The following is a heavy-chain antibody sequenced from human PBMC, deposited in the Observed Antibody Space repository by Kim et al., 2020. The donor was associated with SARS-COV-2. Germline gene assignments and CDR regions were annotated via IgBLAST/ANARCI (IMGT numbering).Heavy chain of an antibody. CDR1: GGSISSSSYY. CDR3: ASDWITMIVGGTFDI. J-gene: IGHJ3*02. Sequence: SETLSLTCTVSGGSISSSSYYWGWIRQPPGKGLEWIGSIYYSGSTYYNPSLKSRVTISVDTSKNQFSLKLSSVTAADTAVYYCASDWITMIVGGTFDIWGQRTMVTVSS. CDR2: IYYSGST. V-gene: IGHV4-39*07. D-gene: IGHD3-22*01.